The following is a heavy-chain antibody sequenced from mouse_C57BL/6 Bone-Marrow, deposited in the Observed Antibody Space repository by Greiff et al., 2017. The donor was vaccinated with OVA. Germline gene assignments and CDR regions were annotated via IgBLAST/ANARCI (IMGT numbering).Heavy chain of an antibody. V-gene: IGHV14-1*01. Sequence: VQLQQPGAELVRPGASVKLSCTASGFNIKDYYMHWVKQRPEQGLEWIGRIDPEDGDTEYAPKFQGKATMTADTSSNTAYLQLSSLTSEDTAVYYCTTYYYGSSYGAMDYWGQGTSVTVSS. J-gene: IGHJ4*01. CDR2: IDPEDGDT. CDR3: TTYYYGSSYGAMDY. D-gene: IGHD1-1*01. CDR1: GFNIKDYY.